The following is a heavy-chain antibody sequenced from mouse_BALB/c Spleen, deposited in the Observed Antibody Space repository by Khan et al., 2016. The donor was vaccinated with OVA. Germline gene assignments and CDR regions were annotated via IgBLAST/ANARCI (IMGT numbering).Heavy chain of an antibody. Sequence: EVELVESGPGLVKPSQSLSLTCTVTGYSITSGYAWNWIRQFPGNKLEWMGYISYSGVTSYTPSLKSRISITRDTSKNQFFLQLNSVTTEDTATYYCERGNYYGYYFDYWGQGTTRTVSS. J-gene: IGHJ2*01. CDR1: GYSITSGYA. D-gene: IGHD1-1*01. V-gene: IGHV3-2*02. CDR2: ISYSGVT. CDR3: ERGNYYGYYFDY.